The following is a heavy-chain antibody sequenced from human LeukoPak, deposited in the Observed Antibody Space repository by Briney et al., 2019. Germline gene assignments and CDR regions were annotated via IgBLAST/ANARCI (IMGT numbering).Heavy chain of an antibody. Sequence: ASVKVSCKASGNIFTGYFIHWLRQAPGQGPEWMGRINPNSGDTDYAQKFQGRVTMTRDTSVTTAYMEVSRLISDDTAVYYCAKTASIAEDRVDYWGQGTLVAVSS. CDR2: INPNSGDT. D-gene: IGHD6-13*01. CDR1: GNIFTGYF. CDR3: AKTASIAEDRVDY. V-gene: IGHV1-2*06. J-gene: IGHJ4*02.